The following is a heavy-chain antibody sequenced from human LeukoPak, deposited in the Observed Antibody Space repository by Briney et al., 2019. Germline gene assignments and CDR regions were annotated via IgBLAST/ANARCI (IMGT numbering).Heavy chain of an antibody. CDR1: GFTFSSYS. V-gene: IGHV3-23*01. J-gene: IGHJ4*02. CDR3: AKSFAGMFGY. Sequence: GGSLRLSCAASGFTFSSYSMNWVRPAPGKGLEWVSGISGSGDSTYYADSVKGRFTISRDNSKNTLYLQMNSLRAEDTAVYYWAKSFAGMFGYWGQGTLVTVSS. CDR2: ISGSGDST.